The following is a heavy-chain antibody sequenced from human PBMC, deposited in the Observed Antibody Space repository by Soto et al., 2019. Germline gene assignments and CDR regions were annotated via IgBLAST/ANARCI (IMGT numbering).Heavy chain of an antibody. J-gene: IGHJ6*02. CDR1: GGSVSSNSAA. D-gene: IGHD6-13*01. CDR2: TYYRSKWYN. CDR3: ARDHSSWFMERGYYYYGMDV. Sequence: SQTLPLTCASSGGSVSSNSAAWNWIRQSPSRGLEWLGRTYYRSKWYNDYAVSVKSRITINPDTSKNQFSLQLNSVTPEDTAVYYCARDHSSWFMERGYYYYGMDVWGQGTTVTVS. V-gene: IGHV6-1*01.